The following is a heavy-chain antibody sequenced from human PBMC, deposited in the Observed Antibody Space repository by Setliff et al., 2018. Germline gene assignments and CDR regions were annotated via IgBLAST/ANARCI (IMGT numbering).Heavy chain of an antibody. V-gene: IGHV1-46*01. CDR3: ARDVFPYHYEGAFDI. J-gene: IGHJ3*02. D-gene: IGHD3-22*01. Sequence: ASVKVSCKVSGHILSELSMYWVRQAPGLGLEWMGTINPSSGRTSYAQKFQGRVTMTRDTSTSTVYMDMSSLRSEDTAVYYCARDVFPYHYEGAFDIWGQGTMVTVSS. CDR2: INPSSGRT. CDR1: GHILSELS.